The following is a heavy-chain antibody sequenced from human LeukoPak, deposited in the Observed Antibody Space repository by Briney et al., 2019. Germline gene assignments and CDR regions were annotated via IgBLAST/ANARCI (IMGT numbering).Heavy chain of an antibody. D-gene: IGHD2-2*01. CDR1: GYTFTSYG. J-gene: IGHJ4*02. V-gene: IGHV1-18*01. CDR3: ARVIVVPAAVKSFDY. CDR2: ISAYNGNT. Sequence: GASVKVSCKASGYTFTSYGISWVRQAPGQGLEWMGWISAYNGNTNYAQKLQGRVTMTTDTSTSTAYMELRSLRSDDTAVYYCARVIVVPAAVKSFDYWGQGTLVTVSS.